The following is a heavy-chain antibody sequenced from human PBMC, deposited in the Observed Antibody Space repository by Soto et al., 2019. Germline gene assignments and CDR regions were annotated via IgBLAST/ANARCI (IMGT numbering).Heavy chain of an antibody. V-gene: IGHV1-18*01. CDR1: GYTFTSYG. CDR2: ISAYNGNT. CDR3: AREKSTTVTTGEYYYYMDV. Sequence: ASVKVSCKASGYTFTSYGISWVRQAPGQGLEWMGWISAYNGNTNYAQKLQGRVTMTTDTSTSTAYMELRSLRSDDTAVYYCAREKSTTVTTGEYYYYMDVWGKGTTVTVSS. J-gene: IGHJ6*03. D-gene: IGHD4-17*01.